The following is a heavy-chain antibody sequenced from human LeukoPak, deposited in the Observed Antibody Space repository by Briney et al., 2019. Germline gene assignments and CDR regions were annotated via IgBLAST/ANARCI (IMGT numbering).Heavy chain of an antibody. J-gene: IGHJ4*02. CDR2: INHSGST. CDR3: ARDARYCSGGSCLLLDY. CDR1: GGSFSGYY. D-gene: IGHD2-15*01. Sequence: NPSETLSLTCAVFGGSFSGYYWSWIRQPPGKGLEWIGEINHSGSTNYNPSLKSRVTISVDTSKNQFSLKLSSVTAADTAVYYCARDARYCSGGSCLLLDYWGQGTLVTISS. V-gene: IGHV4-34*01.